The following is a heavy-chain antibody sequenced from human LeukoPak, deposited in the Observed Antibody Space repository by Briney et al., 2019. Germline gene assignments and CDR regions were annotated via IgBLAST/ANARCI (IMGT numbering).Heavy chain of an antibody. V-gene: IGHV4-59*01. Sequence: SETPSLTCTVSGGSISSYYWSWIRQPPGKGLEWIGYIYYSGSTNYNPSLKSRVTISVDTSKNQFSLKLSSVTAADTAVYYCAGLLGGARVYWGQGTLVTVSS. D-gene: IGHD1-26*01. J-gene: IGHJ4*02. CDR3: AGLLGGARVY. CDR1: GGSISSYY. CDR2: IYYSGST.